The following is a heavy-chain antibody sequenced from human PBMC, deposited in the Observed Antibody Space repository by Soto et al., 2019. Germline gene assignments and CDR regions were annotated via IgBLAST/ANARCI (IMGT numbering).Heavy chain of an antibody. Sequence: GGSLRLSCAASGFTFSSYGMHWVRQAPGKGLEWVAVIWFDGSNKYYADSVKGRFTISRDNSKNTLYLQMNSLRAEDTAVYYCARETGTYDSSCYCFDYWGQGTLVTVSS. CDR1: GFTFSSYG. CDR2: IWFDGSNK. CDR3: ARETGTYDSSCYCFDY. V-gene: IGHV3-33*01. D-gene: IGHD3-22*01. J-gene: IGHJ4*02.